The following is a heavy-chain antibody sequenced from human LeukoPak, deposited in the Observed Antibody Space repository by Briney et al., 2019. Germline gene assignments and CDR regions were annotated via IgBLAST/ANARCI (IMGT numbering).Heavy chain of an antibody. D-gene: IGHD6-19*01. CDR1: GFTFSRNA. CDR2: ISGSGDTT. Sequence: GGSLRLSCAASGFTFSRNAMSWVRQAPGKGLEWGSGISGSGDTTYYADSVKGRFTIYRDNPKNTLSLQMKRLRAEDTALYYCAKDPVNVAGAGYMDVWGKGTTVTVSS. V-gene: IGHV3-23*01. J-gene: IGHJ6*03. CDR3: AKDPVNVAGAGYMDV.